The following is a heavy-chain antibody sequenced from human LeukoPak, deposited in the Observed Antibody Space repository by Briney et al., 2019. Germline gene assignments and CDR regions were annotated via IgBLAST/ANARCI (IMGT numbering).Heavy chain of an antibody. CDR1: GYTFTSFG. Sequence: ASVKVSCKTSGYTFTSFGISWVRQAPGQGLEWMGWINPNSGGTNYAQKFQGRVTMTRDTSISTAYMELSRLRSDDTAVYYCARYPRGLAYYFDYWGQGTLVTVSS. CDR2: INPNSGGT. V-gene: IGHV1-2*02. D-gene: IGHD6-19*01. CDR3: ARYPRGLAYYFDY. J-gene: IGHJ4*02.